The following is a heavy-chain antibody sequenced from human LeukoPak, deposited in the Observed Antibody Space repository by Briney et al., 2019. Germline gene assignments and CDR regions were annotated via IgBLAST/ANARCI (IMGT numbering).Heavy chain of an antibody. V-gene: IGHV3-11*01. CDR3: ATSSSPLYAFDI. D-gene: IGHD6-6*01. CDR1: GFTFNDYY. Sequence: GGSLRLSCAASGFTFNDYYMSWIRQAPGKGLEWVSYISSSGSTIYYADSVKGRFTISRDNAKNSLYLQMNSLRAEDTAVYYCATSSSPLYAFDIWGQGTMVTVSS. J-gene: IGHJ3*02. CDR2: ISSSGSTI.